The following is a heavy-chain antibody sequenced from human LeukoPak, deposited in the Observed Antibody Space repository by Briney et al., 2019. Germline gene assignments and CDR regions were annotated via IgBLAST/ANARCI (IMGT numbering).Heavy chain of an antibody. CDR1: GFTFSSYA. CDR2: ISGSGGST. Sequence: PGGSLRLSCAASGFTFSSYAMSWVRQAPGKGLEWVSAISGSGGSTYYADSVKGRFTISRDNAKNSLFLQMNSLRAEDTAVYFCARRYCGSTTCDDFDLWGQGTMVTVSS. D-gene: IGHD2-2*01. J-gene: IGHJ3*01. CDR3: ARRYCGSTTCDDFDL. V-gene: IGHV3-23*01.